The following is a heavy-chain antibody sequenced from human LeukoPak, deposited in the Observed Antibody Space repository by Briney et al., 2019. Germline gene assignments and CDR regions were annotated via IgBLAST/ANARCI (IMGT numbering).Heavy chain of an antibody. J-gene: IGHJ5*02. Sequence: ASVKVSCKASGYTFTGYYMHWVRQAPGQGLEWMGWINPNSGGTNYAQKFQGRVTMTRDTSISTAYMELSRLRSDDTAVYYCARTVVPAAKSFDDNWFDPWGQGTLVTVSS. CDR1: GYTFTGYY. CDR3: ARTVVPAAKSFDDNWFDP. D-gene: IGHD2-2*01. V-gene: IGHV1-2*02. CDR2: INPNSGGT.